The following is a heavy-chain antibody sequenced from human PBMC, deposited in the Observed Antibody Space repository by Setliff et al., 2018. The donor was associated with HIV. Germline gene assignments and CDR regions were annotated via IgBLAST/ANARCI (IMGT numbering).Heavy chain of an antibody. D-gene: IGHD3-3*01. CDR2: IYYSGST. CDR3: ARLSIFGVASKGWFDP. J-gene: IGHJ5*02. CDR1: GGSISSYY. V-gene: IGHV4-59*08. Sequence: SETLSLTCTVSGGSISSYYWSWIRQPPGKGLEWIGYIYYSGSTNYNPSLKSRVAISVDTSKNQFSLKLSSVTAADTAVYYCARLSIFGVASKGWFDPWGQGTLVTVSS.